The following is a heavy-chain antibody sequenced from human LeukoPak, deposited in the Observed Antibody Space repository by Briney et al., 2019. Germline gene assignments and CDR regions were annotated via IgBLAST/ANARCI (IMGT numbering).Heavy chain of an antibody. CDR1: GYTFTNYY. D-gene: IGHD3-22*01. Sequence: ASVKVSCKASGYTFTNYYMHWVRQAPGQGLEWMGMISPSGASTSYAQKFQGRVTMTRDVSTSTVYMELSSLRSDDTAVYYCARDRDPYYYDSSGYYPYDYWGQGTLVTVSS. CDR3: ARDRDPYYYDSSGYYPYDY. CDR2: ISPSGAST. J-gene: IGHJ4*02. V-gene: IGHV1-46*01.